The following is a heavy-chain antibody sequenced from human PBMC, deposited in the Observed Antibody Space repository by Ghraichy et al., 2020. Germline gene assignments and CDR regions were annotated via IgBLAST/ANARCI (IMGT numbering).Heavy chain of an antibody. CDR3: ASRGTKGPSYYYYYGMDV. Sequence: ASVKVSCKASGYTFTGYYMHWVRQAPGQGLEWMGWINPNSGGTNYAQKFQGRVTMTRDTSISTAYMELSRLRSDDTAVYYCASRGTKGPSYYYYYGMDVWGQGTTVTVSS. D-gene: IGHD1-14*01. J-gene: IGHJ6*02. V-gene: IGHV1-2*02. CDR1: GYTFTGYY. CDR2: INPNSGGT.